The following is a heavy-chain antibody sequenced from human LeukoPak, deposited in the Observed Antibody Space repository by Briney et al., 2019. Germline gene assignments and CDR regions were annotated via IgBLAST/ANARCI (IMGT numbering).Heavy chain of an antibody. Sequence: GGSLRLSCAASGFTFSSYAMSWVRQAPGKGLEWVSYISSSGSTIYYADSVKGRFTISRDNAKSSLYLQMNSLRAEDTAVYYCAREAVVVKEFDYRGQGTLVTVSS. CDR3: AREAVVVKEFDY. V-gene: IGHV3-48*04. CDR1: GFTFSSYA. CDR2: ISSSGSTI. J-gene: IGHJ4*02. D-gene: IGHD2-15*01.